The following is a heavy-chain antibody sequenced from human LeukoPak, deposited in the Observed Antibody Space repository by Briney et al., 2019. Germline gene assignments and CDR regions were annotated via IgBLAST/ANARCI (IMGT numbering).Heavy chain of an antibody. J-gene: IGHJ4*02. Sequence: ASVKVSCKASGYTFTSYDINWVRQATGQGLEWMGWMNPNSGNTGYAQKLQGRVTMTTDTSTSTAYMELRSLRSDDTAVYYCAGGFQWLTRLDYWGQGTLVTVSS. CDR2: MNPNSGNT. V-gene: IGHV1-8*01. CDR3: AGGFQWLTRLDY. D-gene: IGHD6-19*01. CDR1: GYTFTSYD.